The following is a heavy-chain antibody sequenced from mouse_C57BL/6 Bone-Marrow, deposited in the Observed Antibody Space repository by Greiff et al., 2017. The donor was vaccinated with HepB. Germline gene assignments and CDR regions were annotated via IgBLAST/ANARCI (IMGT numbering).Heavy chain of an antibody. CDR3: ARGGYSNYEDY. D-gene: IGHD2-5*01. CDR2: INYDGSST. V-gene: IGHV5-16*01. Sequence: DVKLVESEGGLVQPGSSMKLSCTASGFTFSDYYMAWVRQVPEKGLEWVANINYDGSSTYYLDSLKSRFIISRDNAKNILYLQMSSLKSEDTATYYCARGGYSNYEDYWGQGATLTVSS. J-gene: IGHJ2*01. CDR1: GFTFSDYY.